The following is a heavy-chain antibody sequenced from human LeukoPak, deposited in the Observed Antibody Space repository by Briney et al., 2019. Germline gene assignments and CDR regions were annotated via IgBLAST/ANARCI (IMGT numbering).Heavy chain of an antibody. V-gene: IGHV1-46*01. J-gene: IGHJ4*02. CDR3: ARGGIVGATWDFPDY. D-gene: IGHD1-26*01. Sequence: ASVKVSCKASGYTFTNYYMHWVRQAPEQGLEWMGIINPSGGSTSYAQKFQGRVTMTRDMSTSTVYMELSSLRSEDTAVYYCARGGIVGATWDFPDYWGQGTLVTVSS. CDR2: INPSGGST. CDR1: GYTFTNYY.